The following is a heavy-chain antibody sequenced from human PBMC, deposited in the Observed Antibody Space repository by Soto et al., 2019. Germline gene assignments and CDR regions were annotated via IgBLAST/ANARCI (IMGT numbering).Heavy chain of an antibody. CDR3: ARGMYYYGSGSYSPTHYYYYGMDV. J-gene: IGHJ6*02. CDR1: GYTFTSYA. Sequence: ASVKVSCKASGYTFTSYAMHWVRQAPGQRLEWMGWINAGNGNTKYSQKFQGRVTITRDTSASTAYMELSSLRSEDTAVYYCARGMYYYGSGSYSPTHYYYYGMDVWAQETTVPVSS. CDR2: INAGNGNT. D-gene: IGHD3-10*01. V-gene: IGHV1-3*01.